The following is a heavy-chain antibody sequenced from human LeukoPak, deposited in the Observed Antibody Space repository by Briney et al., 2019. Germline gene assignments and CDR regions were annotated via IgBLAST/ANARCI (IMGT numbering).Heavy chain of an antibody. V-gene: IGHV3-23*01. D-gene: IGHD2-2*01. CDR2: ISGSGGST. CDR1: GFTFSSYG. CDR3: AKESTVVPAAMSFIDY. Sequence: GGSLRLSCAASGFTFSSYGMHWVRQAPGKGLEWVSAISGSGGSTYYADSVKGRFTISRDNSKNTLYLQMNSLRAEDTAVYYCAKESTVVPAAMSFIDYWGQGTLVTVSS. J-gene: IGHJ4*02.